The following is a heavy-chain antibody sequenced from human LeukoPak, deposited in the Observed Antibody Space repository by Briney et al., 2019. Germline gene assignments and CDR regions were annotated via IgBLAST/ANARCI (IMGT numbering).Heavy chain of an antibody. CDR2: INHSGST. V-gene: IGHV4-34*01. J-gene: IGHJ4*02. D-gene: IGHD6-13*01. CDR3: ARGRPGIAAAGTFDY. CDR1: GFTFSSYA. Sequence: GSLRLSCAASGFTFSSYAMSWVRQAPGKGLEWIGEINHSGSTNYNPSLKSRVTISVDTSKNQFSLKLSSVTAADTAVYYCARGRPGIAAAGTFDYWGQGTLVTVSS.